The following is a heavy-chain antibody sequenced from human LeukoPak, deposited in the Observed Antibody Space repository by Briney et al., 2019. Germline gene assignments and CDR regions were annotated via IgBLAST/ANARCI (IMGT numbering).Heavy chain of an antibody. J-gene: IGHJ4*02. D-gene: IGHD6-13*01. CDR3: AREPFTAAGTDY. CDR2: IKQDGSEK. V-gene: IGHV3-7*01. CDR1: GFTFSNAW. Sequence: PGGSLRLSCAASGFTFSNAWMSWVRQAPGKGLEWVANIKQDGSEKYYVDSVKGRFTISRDNAKNSLYLQMNSLRVEDTAVYHCAREPFTAAGTDYWGQGTLVTVSS.